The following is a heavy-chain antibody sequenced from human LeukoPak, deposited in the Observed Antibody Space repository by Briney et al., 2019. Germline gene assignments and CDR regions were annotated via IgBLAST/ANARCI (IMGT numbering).Heavy chain of an antibody. D-gene: IGHD2-15*01. Sequence: PSETLSLTCAVYGGSFSGYYWSWIRQPPGKGLEWIGEINHSGSTNYNPSLKSRVTISVDTSKNQVSLNLSSVTAGDTAVYYCARPASPCSGGSCYSDDAFDIWGQGTMVTVSS. CDR1: GGSFSGYY. V-gene: IGHV4-34*01. CDR2: INHSGST. J-gene: IGHJ3*02. CDR3: ARPASPCSGGSCYSDDAFDI.